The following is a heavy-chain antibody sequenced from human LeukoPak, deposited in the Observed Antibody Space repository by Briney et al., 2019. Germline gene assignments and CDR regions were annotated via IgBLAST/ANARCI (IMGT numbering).Heavy chain of an antibody. Sequence: PSETLSLTCTVSGGSISSSSYYWGWIRQPPGKGLEWIGSIYYSGSTYYNPSLKSRVTISVDTSKNQFSLKLSSVTAADTAVYYCASYIAAAETGLGGAFDIWGQGTMVTVSS. V-gene: IGHV4-39*07. J-gene: IGHJ3*02. CDR1: GGSISSSSYY. D-gene: IGHD6-13*01. CDR3: ASYIAAAETGLGGAFDI. CDR2: IYYSGST.